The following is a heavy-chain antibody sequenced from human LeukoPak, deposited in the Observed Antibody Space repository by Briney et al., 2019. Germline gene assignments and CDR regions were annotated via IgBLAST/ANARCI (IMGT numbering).Heavy chain of an antibody. CDR1: GYSFTSYW. D-gene: IGHD4-17*01. CDR3: ARHPVDDYGDYGLDY. V-gene: IGHV5-51*01. CDR2: IYPGDSDT. J-gene: IGHJ4*02. Sequence: GEPLQISCKGSGYSFTSYWIDWVRQMPGKGLEWMGIIYPGDSDTRYSPSFQGQVTISADKSISTAYLEWNSLKASDTAMYYCARHPVDDYGDYGLDYWGQGTLVTVSS.